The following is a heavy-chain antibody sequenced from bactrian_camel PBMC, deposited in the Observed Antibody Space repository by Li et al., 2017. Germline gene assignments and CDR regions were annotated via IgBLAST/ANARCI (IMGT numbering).Heavy chain of an antibody. CDR2: IHTGVGST. V-gene: IGHV3S40*01. CDR1: GVTYRRFC. D-gene: IGHD6*01. CDR3: AADARQYAGSWRSLVADSFDY. J-gene: IGHJ4*01. Sequence: DVQLVESGGGSVQVGGSLRLSCAVSGVTYRRFCMGWFRQAPGKEREGVATIHTGVGSTGYSDSVKDRFTISQDNAKTTVTLQMNSLKVEDTAMYYCAADARQYAGSWRSLVADSFDYWGQGTQVTVS.